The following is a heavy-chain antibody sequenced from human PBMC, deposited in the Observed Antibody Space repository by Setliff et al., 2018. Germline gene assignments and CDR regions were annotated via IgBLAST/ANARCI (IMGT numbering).Heavy chain of an antibody. D-gene: IGHD3-16*01. CDR2: IYYSGST. Sequence: PSETLSLTCTVSGGSISSYYWSWIRQPPGKGLEWIGYIYYSGSTNYNPSLKSRVTISVDTSKNQLSLKLSSVTAADTAVYYCARDLRNRGGHYFDYWGQGTLVTVSS. J-gene: IGHJ4*02. CDR1: GGSISSYY. V-gene: IGHV4-59*01. CDR3: ARDLRNRGGHYFDY.